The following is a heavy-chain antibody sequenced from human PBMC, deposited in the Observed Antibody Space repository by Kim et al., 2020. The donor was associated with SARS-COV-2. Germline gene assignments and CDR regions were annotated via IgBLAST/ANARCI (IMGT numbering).Heavy chain of an antibody. Sequence: GGSLRLSCGASGFTFSDNYMTWIRQAPGKGLEWLSYITSSGTNTNYADSVKGRFTISRDNAKNSLYLQMNSLRADDTALYYCARAKRQTGYSSGWHYFDYWGQGTLVTVSS. CDR2: ITSSGTNT. CDR3: ARAKRQTGYSSGWHYFDY. V-gene: IGHV3-11*06. CDR1: GFTFSDNY. D-gene: IGHD6-19*01. J-gene: IGHJ4*02.